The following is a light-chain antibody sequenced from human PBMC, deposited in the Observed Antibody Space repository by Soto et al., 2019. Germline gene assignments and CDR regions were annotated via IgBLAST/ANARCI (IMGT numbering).Light chain of an antibody. CDR1: QGIRND. J-gene: IGKJ1*01. CDR2: GAT. Sequence: AIPMTQSPSSLSASVGDRVTITCRASQGIRNDLGWYQQKPGKAPKLLIYGATTLQSGVPSRFSGSGSVTDFTLTISSLQPGDFATYYCLQHFNYPWTFGQGTKVEIK. V-gene: IGKV1-6*01. CDR3: LQHFNYPWT.